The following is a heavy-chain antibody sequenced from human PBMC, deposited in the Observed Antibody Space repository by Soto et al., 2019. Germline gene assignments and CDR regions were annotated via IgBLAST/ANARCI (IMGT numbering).Heavy chain of an antibody. V-gene: IGHV1-69*08. D-gene: IGHD5-18*01. CDR2: ILPFLGTT. CDR3: ARDVTAMEALYYYDT. CDR1: CGTLNTYT. Sequence: QLQLVQSGAAVKPPSSAKVSCKASCGTLNTYTISWVRQAPGQGLEWMGSILPFLGTTNYARKFQGRVTINADQSTSTMELSSLRSEDTAVYFCARDVTAMEALYYYDTWGQGTLVTVSS. J-gene: IGHJ4*02.